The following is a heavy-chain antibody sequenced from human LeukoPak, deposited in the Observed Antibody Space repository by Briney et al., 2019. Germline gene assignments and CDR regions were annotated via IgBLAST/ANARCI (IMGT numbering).Heavy chain of an antibody. D-gene: IGHD5-12*01. CDR2: MNPNSGNT. J-gene: IGHJ6*03. Sequence: ASVKVSCKASGYTFTSYDINWVRQATGQGLEWMGWMNPNSGNTGYAQKFQGRATMTGNTSISTAYMELSSLRSEDTAVYYCARRVATRYYYYYYMDVWGKGTTVTVSS. CDR3: ARRVATRYYYYYYMDV. CDR1: GYTFTSYD. V-gene: IGHV1-8*01.